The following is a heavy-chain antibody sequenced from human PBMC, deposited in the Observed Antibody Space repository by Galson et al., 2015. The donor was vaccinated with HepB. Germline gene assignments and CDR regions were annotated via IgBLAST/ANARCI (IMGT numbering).Heavy chain of an antibody. D-gene: IGHD5-12*01. V-gene: IGHV3-33*01. CDR1: GFTFSSYG. CDR2: IWYDGSNK. Sequence: SLRLSCAASGFTFSSYGMHWVRQAPGKGLEWVAVIWYDGSNKYYADSVKGRFTISRDNSKNTLYLQMNSLRAEDTAVYYCARSGGFKFATTKPFDYWGQGTLVTVSS. CDR3: ARSGGFKFATTKPFDY. J-gene: IGHJ4*02.